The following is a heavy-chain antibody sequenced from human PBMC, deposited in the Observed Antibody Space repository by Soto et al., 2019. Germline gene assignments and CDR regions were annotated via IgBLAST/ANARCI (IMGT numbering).Heavy chain of an antibody. J-gene: IGHJ5*02. CDR1: GGSFSGYY. CDR2: INHSGST. D-gene: IGHD3-10*01. CDR3: ARGSGITMVRGVIITWRTPDP. Sequence: SETLSLTCAVYGGSFSGYYWSWIRQPPGKGLEWIGEINHSGSTNYNPSLKSRVTISVDTSKNQFSLKLSSVTAADTAVYYCARGSGITMVRGVIITWRTPDPWGQGTLVTVSS. V-gene: IGHV4-34*01.